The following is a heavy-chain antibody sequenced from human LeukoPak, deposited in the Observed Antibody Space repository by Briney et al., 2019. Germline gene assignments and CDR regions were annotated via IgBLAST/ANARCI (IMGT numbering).Heavy chain of an antibody. D-gene: IGHD3-10*01. CDR2: INHSGST. CDR1: GGSFSGYY. Sequence: SETLSLTCAVYGGSFSGYYWSWIRQPPGKGLEWIGEINHSGSTNYNPSLKSRVTISVDTSKNQFSLKLSSVTAADTAVYYCARLRNLGLLWFGELLRAFDIWGQGTMVTVSS. CDR3: ARLRNLGLLWFGELLRAFDI. J-gene: IGHJ3*02. V-gene: IGHV4-34*01.